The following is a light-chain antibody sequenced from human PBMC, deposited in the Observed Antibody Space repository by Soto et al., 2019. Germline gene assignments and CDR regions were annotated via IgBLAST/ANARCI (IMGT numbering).Light chain of an antibody. CDR1: QSVSSS. CDR3: QQYGYSPPWT. V-gene: IGKV3-11*01. Sequence: EIVLTQSPATLSLSPGERATLSCRTSQSVSSSLAWYQQKPGQAPRLLIYDASNRATGIPARFSGSGSGTDFTLTISSLEPEDSAVYYCQQYGYSPPWTFGQGTKVDIK. J-gene: IGKJ1*01. CDR2: DAS.